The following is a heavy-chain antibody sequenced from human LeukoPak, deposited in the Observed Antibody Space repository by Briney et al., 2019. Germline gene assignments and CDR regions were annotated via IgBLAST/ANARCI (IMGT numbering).Heavy chain of an antibody. CDR2: IYHSGTT. V-gene: IGHV4-4*02. D-gene: IGHD3-10*01. CDR3: ARTIRGYGSGSYYKRSGAFDI. Sequence: SETLSLTCAVSGGSISSSNWWSWVRQPPGKGLEWIGEIYHSGTTNYNPSLKSRVTISVDTSKNQFSLKLSSVTAADTAVYYCARTIRGYGSGSYYKRSGAFDIWGQGTMVTVSS. J-gene: IGHJ3*02. CDR1: GGSISSSNW.